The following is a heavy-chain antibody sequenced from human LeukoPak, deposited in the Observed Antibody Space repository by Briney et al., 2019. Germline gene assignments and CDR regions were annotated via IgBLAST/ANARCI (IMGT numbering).Heavy chain of an antibody. CDR1: AFIFSGHW. Sequence: PGGSLRLSCEGSAFIFSGHWMNWVRQTPGKGLEWVANIKQDGSEKYYADSVKGRFIISRDNAKNALYLQMSSLRAEDTAIYYCARRYFDYWGQGTLVTVSS. V-gene: IGHV3-7*03. J-gene: IGHJ4*02. CDR3: ARRYFDY. CDR2: IKQDGSEK.